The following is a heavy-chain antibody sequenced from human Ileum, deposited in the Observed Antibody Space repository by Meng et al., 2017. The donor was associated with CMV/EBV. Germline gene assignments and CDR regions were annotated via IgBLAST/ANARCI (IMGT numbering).Heavy chain of an antibody. CDR2: IYYSGST. CDR1: NSAFSDYY. J-gene: IGHJ4*02. Sequence: QVRLQQWGAGQLKPSGTLSLGCAVHNSAFSDYYWTWIRQSPGKGLEWIGSIYYSGSTYYNPSLKSRVTISVDTSKNQFSLKLSSVTAADTAVYYCARVGAMVRGPHFDYWGQGTLVTVSS. V-gene: IGHV4-34*01. D-gene: IGHD3-10*01. CDR3: ARVGAMVRGPHFDY.